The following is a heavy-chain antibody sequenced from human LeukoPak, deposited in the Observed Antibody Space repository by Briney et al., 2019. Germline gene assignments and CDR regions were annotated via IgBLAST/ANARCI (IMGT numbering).Heavy chain of an antibody. V-gene: IGHV1-69*05. CDR2: IIPIFGTA. CDR3: ARSRIVGATGGYYYYMDV. D-gene: IGHD1-26*01. CDR1: GDTFSSYA. Sequence: ASVRVSCKASGDTFSSYAISWVRQAPGQGLEWMGRIIPIFGTANYAQKSQGRVTITTDESTSTAYMELSSLRSEDTAVYYCARSRIVGATGGYYYYMDVWGKGTTVTVSS. J-gene: IGHJ6*03.